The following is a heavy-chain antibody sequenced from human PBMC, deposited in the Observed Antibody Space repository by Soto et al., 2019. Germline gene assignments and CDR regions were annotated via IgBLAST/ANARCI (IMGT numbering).Heavy chain of an antibody. CDR2: INAGNGNT. CDR3: ASLSIGYCSSPSCFEWFDP. D-gene: IGHD2-2*01. CDR1: GYTFTSYA. J-gene: IGHJ5*02. V-gene: IGHV1-3*01. Sequence: ASVKVSCKACGYTFTSYAMHWVGQAAGQRREWMGWINAGNGNTKYSQKFQGRVAITRDTSASTAYMELSSLRSEDTAVYYCASLSIGYCSSPSCFEWFDPWGQGTLVTVSS.